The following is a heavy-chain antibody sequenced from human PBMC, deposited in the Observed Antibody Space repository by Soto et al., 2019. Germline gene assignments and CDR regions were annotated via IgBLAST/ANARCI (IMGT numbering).Heavy chain of an antibody. J-gene: IGHJ6*02. Sequence: GESLKISCKGSGYSFTSYWIGWVRQMPGKGLEWMGIIYPGDSDTRYSPSFQGQVTISADKSISTAYLQWSSLKASDTAMYYCARNQGYSYGYHYFGMDVLGQGTTVTVSS. D-gene: IGHD5-18*01. CDR3: ARNQGYSYGYHYFGMDV. CDR1: GYSFTSYW. CDR2: IYPGDSDT. V-gene: IGHV5-51*01.